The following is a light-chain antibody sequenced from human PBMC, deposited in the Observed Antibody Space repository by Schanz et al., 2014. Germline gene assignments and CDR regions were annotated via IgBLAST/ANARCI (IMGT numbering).Light chain of an antibody. V-gene: IGKV1-33*01. CDR2: DAS. CDR3: QHAWT. Sequence: EIQLTQSPPSLSASVGDRVTITCQASQDISDYLNWYQHKPGKAPNLLIYDASNLETGVPSRFSGSGSGTEFTLTIDSLQPDDFATYYCQHAWTFGQGTKVEVK. CDR1: QDISDY. J-gene: IGKJ1*01.